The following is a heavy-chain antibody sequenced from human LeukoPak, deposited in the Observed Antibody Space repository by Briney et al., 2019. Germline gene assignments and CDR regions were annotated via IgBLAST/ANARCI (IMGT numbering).Heavy chain of an antibody. CDR3: TTDSNCGGDCSPASFDY. CDR2: IKTDGGTT. Sequence: GGSLRLSCAASGFTFSNAWMSWVRQAPGKGLVWVGRIKTDGGTTDCAAPVKGRCAISREDSKNTLYLQMNSLKTEDTAVYYCTTDSNCGGDCSPASFDYWGQGTLVTVSS. J-gene: IGHJ4*02. D-gene: IGHD2-21*02. V-gene: IGHV3-15*01. CDR1: GFTFSNAW.